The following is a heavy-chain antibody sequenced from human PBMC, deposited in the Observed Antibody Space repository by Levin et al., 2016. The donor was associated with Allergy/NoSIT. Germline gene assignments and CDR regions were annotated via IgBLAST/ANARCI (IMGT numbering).Heavy chain of an antibody. CDR1: GFTFNSYG. CDR2: IWYDGSNK. V-gene: IGHV3-33*08. D-gene: IGHD4-17*01. CDR3: ARDPRDYVSDAFDI. J-gene: IGHJ3*02. Sequence: GGSLRLSCAASGFTFNSYGMHWVRQAPGKGLEWVAVIWYDGSNKYYADSVKGRFTISRDNAKNSLYLQMNSLRAEDTAVYYCARDPRDYVSDAFDIWGQGTMVTVSS.